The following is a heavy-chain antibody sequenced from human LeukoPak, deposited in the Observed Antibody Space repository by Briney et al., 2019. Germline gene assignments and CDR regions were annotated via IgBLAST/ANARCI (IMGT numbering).Heavy chain of an antibody. J-gene: IGHJ4*02. Sequence: ASVKVSCKASGYTFTSYGISWVRQAPGHGLEWMGWISAYNGNTNYAQKLQGRVTMTTDTSTSTAYMELRSLRSDDTAVYYCARDPLYDYVWGSYRYPFRYWGQGTLVTVSS. D-gene: IGHD3-16*02. CDR1: GYTFTSYG. CDR2: ISAYNGNT. CDR3: ARDPLYDYVWGSYRYPFRY. V-gene: IGHV1-18*04.